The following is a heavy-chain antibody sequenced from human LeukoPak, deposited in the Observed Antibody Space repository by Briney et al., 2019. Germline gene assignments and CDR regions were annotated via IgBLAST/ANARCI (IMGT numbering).Heavy chain of an antibody. D-gene: IGHD3-10*01. CDR3: APGGAIDY. J-gene: IGHJ4*02. CDR2: INPNSGGT. V-gene: IGHV1-2*02. CDR1: GYTFTDYW. Sequence: PGASVKVSCKASGYTFTDYWTHWVRQAPGQGLEWMGWINPNSGGTKYAQKFQGRVTMTRDTSISTAYMELSRLRSDDTAMYYCAPGGAIDYWGQGTLVTVSS.